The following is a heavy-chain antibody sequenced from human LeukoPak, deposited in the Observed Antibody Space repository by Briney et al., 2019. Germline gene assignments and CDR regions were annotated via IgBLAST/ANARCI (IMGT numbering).Heavy chain of an antibody. D-gene: IGHD3-10*01. CDR1: GYTFTSYG. CDR2: ISAYNGNT. V-gene: IGHV1-18*04. Sequence: ASVKVSCKASGYTFTSYGISWVRQAPGQGLEWMGWISAYNGNTNYAQTLQGRVTMTTDTPTSTAYMELRSLRSDDTAVYYCARVAYYGSGSSCFDPWGQGTLVTVSS. CDR3: ARVAYYGSGSSCFDP. J-gene: IGHJ5*02.